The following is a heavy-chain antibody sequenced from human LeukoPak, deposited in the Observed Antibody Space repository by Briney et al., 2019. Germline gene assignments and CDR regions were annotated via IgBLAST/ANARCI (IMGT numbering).Heavy chain of an antibody. D-gene: IGHD3-10*01. CDR1: GFTFSDYG. Sequence: GGPLRLSCAASGFTFSDYGIHWVRQAPGKGLEWVAVIWSDGSNKYYADSVKGRFTISRDNPKKTLYLQMNSLRVEDTAVYYCVRASGSFDYWGQGTLVTVSS. V-gene: IGHV3-33*01. J-gene: IGHJ4*02. CDR2: IWSDGSNK. CDR3: VRASGSFDY.